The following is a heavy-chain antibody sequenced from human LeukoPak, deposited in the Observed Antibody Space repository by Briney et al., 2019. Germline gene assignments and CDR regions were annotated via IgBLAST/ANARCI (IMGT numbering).Heavy chain of an antibody. CDR1: GFTFSSYA. Sequence: GGSLRLSCAASGFTFSSYAMSWVRQAPGKGLEWVSAISSSGGSTYYADSVKGRFTISRDNSKNTLYLQMNSLRAEDTAVYYCAKRYYYDNSGLWDYWGLGTLVTVSS. D-gene: IGHD3-22*01. J-gene: IGHJ4*02. CDR3: AKRYYYDNSGLWDY. V-gene: IGHV3-23*01. CDR2: ISSSGGST.